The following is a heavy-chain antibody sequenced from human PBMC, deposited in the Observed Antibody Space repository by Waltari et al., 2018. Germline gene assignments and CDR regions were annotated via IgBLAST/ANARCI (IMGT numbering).Heavy chain of an antibody. D-gene: IGHD3-9*01. CDR1: GSSISNNY. CDR3: ARGLAFDS. J-gene: IGHJ4*02. Sequence: QVQLQESGPGLVKPSETLSLTCTVSGSSISNNYWNWIRQPAGKGLEWIGRIYASGTTNYNPSLKSLVSVSVDTSKNQFSLNLTSVTAADTAVYYCARGLAFDSWGQGSLVTVSS. V-gene: IGHV4-4*07. CDR2: IYASGTT.